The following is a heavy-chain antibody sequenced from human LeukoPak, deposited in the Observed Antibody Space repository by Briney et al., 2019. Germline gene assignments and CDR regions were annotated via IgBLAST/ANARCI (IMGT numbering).Heavy chain of an antibody. Sequence: ASGPTLVNPTQTLTLTCTFSGFSLSTSGVGVGWIRQPPGKALEWLALIYWNDDKRYSPSLKSRLTITKDTSKNQVVLTMTTMDPVDTATYYCALSPQYSYGLSPLFDYWGQGTLVTVSS. J-gene: IGHJ4*02. CDR3: ALSPQYSYGLSPLFDY. CDR1: GFSLSTSGVG. D-gene: IGHD5-18*01. V-gene: IGHV2-5*01. CDR2: IYWNDDK.